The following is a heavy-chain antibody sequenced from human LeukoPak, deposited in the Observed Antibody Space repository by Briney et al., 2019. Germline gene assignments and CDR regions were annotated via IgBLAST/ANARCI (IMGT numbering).Heavy chain of an antibody. J-gene: IGHJ5*02. Sequence: PSETLSLTCTVSGGSFSSSSYYWGWIRQPPGKGLEWIGSIYYSGSTYYNPSLKSRVTISIDTSKKQFSLKLRSVTAADTAVYYCTRDPQNWFDPWGQGTLVTVSS. V-gene: IGHV4-39*07. CDR3: TRDPQNWFDP. CDR2: IYYSGST. CDR1: GGSFSSSSYY.